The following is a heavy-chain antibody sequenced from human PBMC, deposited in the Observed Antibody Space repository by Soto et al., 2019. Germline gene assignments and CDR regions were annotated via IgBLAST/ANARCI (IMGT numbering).Heavy chain of an antibody. D-gene: IGHD1-26*01. CDR2: IYSDGNNK. V-gene: IGHV3-30-3*01. Sequence: QVQLVESGGGVVQPGRSLRLSCAVSGFTFSSHAMHWVRQAPGKGLEWVALIYSDGNNKYYADSVKGRFTTSRDNSXNTMYLQMNSLRVEDTAVYYCARDDEGGSDCDLGYWGQGALVTVSS. J-gene: IGHJ4*02. CDR3: ARDDEGGSDCDLGY. CDR1: GFTFSSHA.